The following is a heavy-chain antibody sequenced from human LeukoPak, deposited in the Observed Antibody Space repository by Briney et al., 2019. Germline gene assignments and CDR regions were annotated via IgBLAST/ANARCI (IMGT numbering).Heavy chain of an antibody. CDR1: GFTFSSYS. Sequence: GGSLRLSCAASGFTFSSYSMNWVRQAPGKGLEWVSSISSSSSYIYYADSVKGRFTISRDNAKNSLYLQMNSLRAEDTAVYYFARDSPVPYYYDSSGYADYWGQGTLVTVSS. CDR3: ARDSPVPYYYDSSGYADY. CDR2: ISSSSSYI. D-gene: IGHD3-22*01. J-gene: IGHJ4*02. V-gene: IGHV3-21*01.